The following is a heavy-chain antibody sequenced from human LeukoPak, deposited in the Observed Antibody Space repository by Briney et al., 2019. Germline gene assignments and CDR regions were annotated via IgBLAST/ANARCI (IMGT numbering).Heavy chain of an antibody. CDR2: ISGDGGST. V-gene: IGHV3-43*02. CDR3: AELKDILTGFIDY. D-gene: IGHD3-9*01. Sequence: GGSLRLSCAASGFTFDDYAMHWVRQAPGKGLEWVSLISGDGGSTYYADSVKGRFTISRDNSKNSLYLQMNSLRTEDTALYYCAELKDILTGFIDYWGQGTLVTVSS. J-gene: IGHJ4*02. CDR1: GFTFDDYA.